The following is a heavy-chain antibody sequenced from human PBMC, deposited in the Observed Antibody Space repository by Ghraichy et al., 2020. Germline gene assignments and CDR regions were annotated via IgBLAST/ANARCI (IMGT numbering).Heavy chain of an antibody. CDR2: LHYNGNT. Sequence: SETLSLTCTVSGDSISSNNYWWGWIRQPPGKGLEWIGNLHYNGNTYYSPSLKSRVTMSVDTSNNQFSLRVTSVTAADTAVYYCASHPSSVTTAGDCWGPGTLVIVSS. CDR1: GDSISSNNYW. CDR3: ASHPSSVTTAGDC. V-gene: IGHV4-39*01. D-gene: IGHD4-17*01. J-gene: IGHJ4*02.